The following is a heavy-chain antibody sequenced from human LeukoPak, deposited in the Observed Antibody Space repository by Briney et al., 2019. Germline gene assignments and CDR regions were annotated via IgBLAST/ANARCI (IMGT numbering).Heavy chain of an antibody. J-gene: IGHJ4*02. V-gene: IGHV3-23*01. CDR1: GFTFSSYA. CDR3: AKVYDILTGYADKYFDY. Sequence: GGSLRLSCAASGFTFSSYAMSWVRQAPGEGPEWVSAISGSGGSTYYADSVKGRFTISRDNSKNTLYLQMNSLRAEDTAVYYCAKVYDILTGYADKYFDYWGQGTLVTVSS. D-gene: IGHD3-9*01. CDR2: ISGSGGST.